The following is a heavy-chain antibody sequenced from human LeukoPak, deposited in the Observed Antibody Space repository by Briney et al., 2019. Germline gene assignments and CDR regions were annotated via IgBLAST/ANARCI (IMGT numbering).Heavy chain of an antibody. CDR1: GFTVSSNY. CDR2: IYSGGST. V-gene: IGHV3-66*01. J-gene: IGHJ4*02. CDR3: ARDKKILYDFWSGYLDFDY. D-gene: IGHD3-3*01. Sequence: GGSLRLSCAASGFTVSSNYMSWVRQAPGKGLEWVSVIYSGGSTYYADSVKGRFTISRDNSKNTLYLQMNSLRAEDTAVYYCARDKKILYDFWSGYLDFDYWGQGTLVTVSS.